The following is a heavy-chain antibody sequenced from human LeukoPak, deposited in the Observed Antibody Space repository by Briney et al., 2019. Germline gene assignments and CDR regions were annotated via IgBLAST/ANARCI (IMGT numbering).Heavy chain of an antibody. D-gene: IGHD2-2*01. V-gene: IGHV4-39*01. CDR2: IYYSGST. CDR1: GGSISSSSYY. Sequence: SETLSLTCTVSGGSISSSSYYWGWIRQPPGKGLEWIGSIYYSGSTYYNPSLKSRVTISVDTSKNQFSLKLSSVTAADTAVYYCARTYCSSTSCYEKDAFDIWGQGTMVTVSS. CDR3: ARTYCSSTSCYEKDAFDI. J-gene: IGHJ3*02.